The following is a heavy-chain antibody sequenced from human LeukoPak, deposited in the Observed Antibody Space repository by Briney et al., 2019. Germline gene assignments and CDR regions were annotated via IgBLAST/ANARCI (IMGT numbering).Heavy chain of an antibody. Sequence: GGSLRLSCAASGFTFSSFSMNWVRQAPGKGLEWVSSISTRSSYIYYADSVKGRFTISRDNAKNSLYLQMNSLRAEDTAVYYCARGKLGTAGRHDYWGQGTLVTVSS. CDR2: ISTRSSYI. D-gene: IGHD1-14*01. CDR1: GFTFSSFS. CDR3: ARGKLGTAGRHDY. V-gene: IGHV3-21*01. J-gene: IGHJ4*02.